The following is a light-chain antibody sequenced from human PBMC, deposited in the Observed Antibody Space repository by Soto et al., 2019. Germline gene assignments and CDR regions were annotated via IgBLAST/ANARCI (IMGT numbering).Light chain of an antibody. CDR2: EVN. V-gene: IGLV2-8*01. Sequence: QSALTQPPSASGSPGQSVTISCTGTSSDVGGYNYVSWYQQYPGKAPKLMIYEVNKRPSGVPDRFSGSKSGNTASLTVSGLQAEDEADYYCSSYAGSNNLVFGGATKVTVL. CDR3: SSYAGSNNLV. J-gene: IGLJ2*01. CDR1: SSDVGGYNY.